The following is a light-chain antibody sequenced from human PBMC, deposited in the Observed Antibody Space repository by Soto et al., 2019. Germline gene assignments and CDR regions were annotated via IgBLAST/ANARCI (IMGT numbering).Light chain of an antibody. J-gene: IGKJ4*01. CDR2: GAS. Sequence: DIQLTQSPSFLSASVGDRVTITCRASQGISSYLAWYQQKPGKAPKLLIYGASTLLSGVPSRFSGSGSGTEFTLTISSLQPEDFATYYCYQLDSYPLTFGGGTKVEIK. V-gene: IGKV1-9*01. CDR1: QGISSY. CDR3: YQLDSYPLT.